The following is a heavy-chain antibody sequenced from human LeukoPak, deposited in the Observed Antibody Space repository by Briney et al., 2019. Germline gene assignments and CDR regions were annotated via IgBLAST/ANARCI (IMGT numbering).Heavy chain of an antibody. V-gene: IGHV1-3*01. CDR2: INAGNGNT. D-gene: IGHD3-22*01. Sequence: GASVKDSCKASGYTFTSYAMHWVRQAPGQRLEWMGWINAGNGNTKYSQKFQGRVTITRDTSASTAYMELSSLRSEDTAVYYCARDHSAYYYDSSGYSSWGQGTLVTVSS. J-gene: IGHJ4*02. CDR1: GYTFTSYA. CDR3: ARDHSAYYYDSSGYSS.